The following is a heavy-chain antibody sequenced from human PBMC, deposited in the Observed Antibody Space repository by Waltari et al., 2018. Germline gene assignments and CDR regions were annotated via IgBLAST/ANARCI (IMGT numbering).Heavy chain of an antibody. J-gene: IGHJ5*02. CDR1: GDSINSDIYY. Sequence: QLQLLESGPGLVKPSETLSLTCAVSGDSINSDIYYWAWNRQPPGKGLEWIGSVDYNGDTYYNPSLKSRVTISADASRNRFSLGLSSVTAADTGFYYCAKHGITTTNWSKTSHSWFGPWGQGILVTVSS. CDR2: VDYNGDT. V-gene: IGHV4-39*02. CDR3: AKHGITTTNWSKTSHSWFGP. D-gene: IGHD1-1*01.